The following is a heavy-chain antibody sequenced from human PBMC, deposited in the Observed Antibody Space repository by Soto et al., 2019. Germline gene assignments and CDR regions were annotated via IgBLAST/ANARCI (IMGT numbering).Heavy chain of an antibody. V-gene: IGHV3-48*03. J-gene: IGHJ5*02. CDR3: ARDGRQRRPGGWFDP. CDR1: GFIFSSYE. CDR2: ISSSGRTI. Sequence: GGSLRLCRAASGFIFSSYEMNLVRLALGRGRQWVSYISSSGRTIYYADSVKGRFTISRANAKNSLYLQMNSLRADATAVYYCARDGRQRRPGGWFDPWGQGT. D-gene: IGHD1-1*01.